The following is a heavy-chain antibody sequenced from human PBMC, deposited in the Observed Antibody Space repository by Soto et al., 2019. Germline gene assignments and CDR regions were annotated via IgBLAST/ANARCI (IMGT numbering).Heavy chain of an antibody. Sequence: PSETLSLTCTVSGGSISSSSYYWGWIRQPPGKGLEWIGSIYYSGSTYYSPSFQGQVTISADKSISTAYLQWSSLKASDTAMYYCARQLTAYNIDYWGQGTLVTVSS. J-gene: IGHJ4*02. CDR2: IYYSGST. CDR3: ARQLTAYNIDY. V-gene: IGHV4-39*07. D-gene: IGHD1-1*01. CDR1: GGSISSSSYY.